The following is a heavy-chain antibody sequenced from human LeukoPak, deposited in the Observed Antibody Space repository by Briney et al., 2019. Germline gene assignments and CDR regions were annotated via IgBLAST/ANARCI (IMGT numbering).Heavy chain of an antibody. CDR1: GYRFTNYW. D-gene: IGHD3-16*01. CDR2: IYPGDSDT. Sequence: GESLKISCKGSGYRFTNYWIGWVRQMPGKGLEWMGIIYPGDSDTRYSPPFQGQVTISADKSISTAYLQWSSLKASDTAMYYCARLSGLRELEWFDPWGQGTLVTVSS. CDR3: ARLSGLRELEWFDP. V-gene: IGHV5-51*01. J-gene: IGHJ5*02.